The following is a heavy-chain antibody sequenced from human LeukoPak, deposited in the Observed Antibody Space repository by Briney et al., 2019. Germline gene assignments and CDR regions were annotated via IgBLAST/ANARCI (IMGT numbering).Heavy chain of an antibody. V-gene: IGHV1-2*02. D-gene: IGHD3-22*01. CDR2: MNPNSGGT. Sequence: ASVKVSCKASGYTFTGYYMHWVRQAPGQGLEWMGWMNPNSGGTNYAQKFQGRVTMTRDTSISTAYMELSRLRSDDTAVYYCARQWEVITPSFYYYYGMDVWGQGTTVTVSS. CDR1: GYTFTGYY. J-gene: IGHJ6*02. CDR3: ARQWEVITPSFYYYYGMDV.